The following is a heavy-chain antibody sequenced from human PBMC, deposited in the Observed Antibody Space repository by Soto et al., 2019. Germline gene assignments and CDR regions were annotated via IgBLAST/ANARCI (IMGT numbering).Heavy chain of an antibody. Sequence: PSEALSLTCSVSVADINTYSWTWIRQPAGKGLEWIGRIYTSASINYNPSLKGRVTLSVDTSTNQFSLKLSSVTAADTAVYYCARVGWSTSMDVWGQGTTVTVSS. CDR3: ARVGWSTSMDV. D-gene: IGHD3-3*01. J-gene: IGHJ6*02. CDR2: IYTSASI. CDR1: VADINTYS. V-gene: IGHV4-4*07.